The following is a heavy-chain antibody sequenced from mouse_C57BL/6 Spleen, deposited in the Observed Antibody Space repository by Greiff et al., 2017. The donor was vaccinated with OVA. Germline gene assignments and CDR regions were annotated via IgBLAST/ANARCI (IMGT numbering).Heavy chain of an antibody. J-gene: IGHJ4*01. Sequence: QVQLQQSGAELMKPGASVKLSCKATGYTFTGYWIEWVKQRPGHGLEWIGEILPGSGSTNYNEKFKGKATFTADTSSNTAYMQLSSLTTKDSAIYYCARRGSNYVRAMDYWGQGTSVTVSS. D-gene: IGHD2-5*01. CDR1: GYTFTGYW. V-gene: IGHV1-9*01. CDR2: ILPGSGST. CDR3: ARRGSNYVRAMDY.